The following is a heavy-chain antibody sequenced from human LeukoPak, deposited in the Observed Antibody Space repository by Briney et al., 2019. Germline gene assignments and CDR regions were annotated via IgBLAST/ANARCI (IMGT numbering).Heavy chain of an antibody. Sequence: AGGSLRLSCAASGITFSTYAMSWVRQAPGKGLEWVSAISSSGGSTYYADSVKGRFTISRDNSKNTLYLQMNSLRAEDTAVYYCAKDLWISVEGTGHWGQGTLVTVSS. J-gene: IGHJ4*02. CDR2: ISSSGGST. CDR1: GITFSTYA. CDR3: AKDLWISVEGTGH. V-gene: IGHV3-23*01. D-gene: IGHD6-19*01.